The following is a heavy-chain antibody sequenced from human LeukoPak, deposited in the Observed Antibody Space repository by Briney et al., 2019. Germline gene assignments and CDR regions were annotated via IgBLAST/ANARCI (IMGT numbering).Heavy chain of an antibody. V-gene: IGHV3-30*01. CDR2: ISYDGSNK. Sequence: GGSLRLSCAASGFTFSSYAMLWVRQAPGKGLEWVAVISYDGSNKKYADSVKGRFTISRDNSKNTLYLQMNSLRAEDTAVYYCARDADRATYNYFYMDVWGKGTTVTVSS. CDR1: GFTFSSYA. J-gene: IGHJ6*03. CDR3: ARDADRATYNYFYMDV.